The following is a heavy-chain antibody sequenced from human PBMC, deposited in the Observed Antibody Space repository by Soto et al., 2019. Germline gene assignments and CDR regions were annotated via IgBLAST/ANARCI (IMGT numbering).Heavy chain of an antibody. Sequence: QITLKESGPTLVKPTQTLTLTCTFSGLSLSTSGVGVGWIRQPPGKALEWRGFIYWDEDKRYSPSLKSRLTITKDTSKSQVVLTMTNMDPVDTATYYCAHVFTSLAPFDSWGQGTLVTVSA. CDR2: IYWDEDK. CDR1: GLSLSTSGVG. J-gene: IGHJ4*02. D-gene: IGHD3-10*02. V-gene: IGHV2-5*02. CDR3: AHVFTSLAPFDS.